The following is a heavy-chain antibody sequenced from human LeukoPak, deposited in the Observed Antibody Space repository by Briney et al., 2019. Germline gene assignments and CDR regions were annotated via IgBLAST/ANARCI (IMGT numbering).Heavy chain of an antibody. CDR1: GFTFSSYW. Sequence: GGSLRLSCAASGFTFSSYWMSWVRQAPGKGLEWVVNIKQDGSGKYYVDSVKGRFTISRDNAKNSLYLQMNSLRAEDTAVYYCARAFGGFTRHTTAYFDYWGQGTLVTVSS. V-gene: IGHV3-7*01. CDR3: ARAFGGFTRHTTAYFDY. J-gene: IGHJ4*02. CDR2: IKQDGSGK. D-gene: IGHD2-15*01.